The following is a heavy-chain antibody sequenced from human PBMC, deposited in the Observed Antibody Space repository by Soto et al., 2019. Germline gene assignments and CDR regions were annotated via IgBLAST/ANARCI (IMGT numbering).Heavy chain of an antibody. CDR2: IWYDGSNK. CDR1: GFTFSSYG. J-gene: IGHJ6*02. Sequence: GGSLRLSCAASGFTFSSYGMHWVRQAPGKGLEWVAVIWYDGSNKYYADSVKGRFTISRDNSKNTLYLQMNSLRAEDTAVYYCARNSRERIQLRGYYGMDVWGQGTTVTVSS. D-gene: IGHD5-18*01. CDR3: ARNSRERIQLRGYYGMDV. V-gene: IGHV3-33*01.